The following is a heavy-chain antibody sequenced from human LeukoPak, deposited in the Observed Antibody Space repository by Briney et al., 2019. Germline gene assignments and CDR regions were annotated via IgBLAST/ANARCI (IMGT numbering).Heavy chain of an antibody. CDR2: ISGSGDNT. J-gene: IGHJ4*02. Sequence: GGSLRLSCAASGFTFSSYAINWVRQAPGTGLEWVSAISGSGDNTFYADSVKGRFTISRDNSKNTLYLQMNSVRAEDTAVYYCAKTPHGYSSGWNYFDYWGQGTLVTVSS. V-gene: IGHV3-23*01. CDR3: AKTPHGYSSGWNYFDY. D-gene: IGHD6-19*01. CDR1: GFTFSSYA.